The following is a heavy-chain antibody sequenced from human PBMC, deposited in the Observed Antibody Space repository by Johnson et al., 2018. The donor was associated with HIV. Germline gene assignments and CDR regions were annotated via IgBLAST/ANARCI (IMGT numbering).Heavy chain of an antibody. V-gene: IGHV3-20*04. CDR3: ARQNYYDSSGQGGGLDI. CDR1: GFTFDDYG. CDR2: INWNGGST. J-gene: IGHJ3*02. Sequence: EVQVLESGGGVVRPGGSLRLSCAASGFTFDDYGMSWVRQAPGKGLEWVSGINWNGGSTGYADSVKGRFTISRDNSKNTLYLQMNSLRAEDTAVYYCARQNYYDSSGQGGGLDIWGQGTMVTVSS. D-gene: IGHD3-22*01.